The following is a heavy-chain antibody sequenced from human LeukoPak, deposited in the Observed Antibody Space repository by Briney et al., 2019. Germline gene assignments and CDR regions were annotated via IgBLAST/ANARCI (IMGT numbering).Heavy chain of an antibody. CDR3: VRWQSGSMFHPP. Sequence: SETLSLTCTVSGGSISSRGFFWGWIRQPPGKGLEWIGSIYYSRTTAYNPSLKSRVTISVDTSKNQFSLKLSSVTAADTAVYYCVRWQSGSMFHPPWGQGTLVTVSS. V-gene: IGHV4-39*01. D-gene: IGHD3-10*02. CDR1: GGSISSRGFF. J-gene: IGHJ5*02. CDR2: IYYSRTT.